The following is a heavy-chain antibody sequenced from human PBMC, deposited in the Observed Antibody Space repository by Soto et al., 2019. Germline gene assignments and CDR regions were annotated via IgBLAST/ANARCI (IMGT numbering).Heavy chain of an antibody. CDR3: ARGIKNYYGVDV. CDR1: GFTFSSYW. D-gene: IGHD2-15*01. J-gene: IGHJ6*02. Sequence: EVQLVESGGGLVQPGGSLRLSCTASGFTFSSYWMHWVRQAPGKGLVWVSRIKYDGSSTSYADSVKGRFAISGDNAKNTVHLQMNSLRAEDTAVYYCARGIKNYYGVDVWGQGTTVPVSS. V-gene: IGHV3-74*01. CDR2: IKYDGSST.